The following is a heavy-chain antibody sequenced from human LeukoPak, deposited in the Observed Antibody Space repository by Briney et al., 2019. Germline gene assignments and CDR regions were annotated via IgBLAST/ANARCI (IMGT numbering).Heavy chain of an antibody. Sequence: GASVKVSCKASGGTFSSYAISWVRQAPGQGLEWMGGIIPIFGTANYAQKFQGRVTITTDESTSTAYMELSSLRSEDTAVYYCARGVVRGVFTYFDYWGQGTLVTVSS. CDR2: IIPIFGTA. CDR1: GGTFSSYA. J-gene: IGHJ4*02. D-gene: IGHD3-10*01. V-gene: IGHV1-69*05. CDR3: ARGVVRGVFTYFDY.